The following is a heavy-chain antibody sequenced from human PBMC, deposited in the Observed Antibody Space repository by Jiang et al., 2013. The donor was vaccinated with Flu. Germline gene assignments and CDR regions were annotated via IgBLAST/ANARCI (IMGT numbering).Heavy chain of an antibody. CDR3: ARASCSGGSCYIRGGWFDP. V-gene: IGHV4-31*01. J-gene: IGHJ5*02. CDR1: GGSISSGGYY. D-gene: IGHD2-15*01. Sequence: PGLVKPSETLSLTCTVSGGSISSGGYYWSWIRQHPGKGLEWIGYIYYSGSTYYNPSLKSLVTISVDTSKNQFSLKLSSVTAADTAVYYCARASCSGGSCYIRGGWFDPWGQGTLVTVSS. CDR2: IYYSGST.